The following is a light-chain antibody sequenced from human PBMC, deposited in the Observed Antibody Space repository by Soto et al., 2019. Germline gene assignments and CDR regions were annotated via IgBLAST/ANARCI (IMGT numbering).Light chain of an antibody. J-gene: IGLJ1*01. Sequence: QSALTQPASVSGSPGQSITISCTGTTGDVGAYNYVSWYQQHPGKAPRVMIYEVSYRPSGVSNRFSGSRSGNTASLTISGLQAEDEADYYCSSFTTYTTLVFGPGTKVTV. CDR1: TGDVGAYNY. V-gene: IGLV2-14*01. CDR2: EVS. CDR3: SSFTTYTTLV.